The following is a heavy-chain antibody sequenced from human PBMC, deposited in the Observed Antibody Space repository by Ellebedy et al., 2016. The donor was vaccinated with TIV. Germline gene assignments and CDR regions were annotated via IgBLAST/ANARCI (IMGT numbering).Heavy chain of an antibody. J-gene: IGHJ6*02. CDR1: GYTLTELS. D-gene: IGHD4-17*01. Sequence: ASVKVSCKVSGYTLTELSMHWVRQAPGKGLEWMGGFDPEDGETIYAQKFQGRVTMTEDTSTDTAYMELSSLRSEDTAVYYCARHKGPPYGDSEGGYYGMDVWGQGTTVTVSS. CDR3: ARHKGPPYGDSEGGYYGMDV. CDR2: FDPEDGET. V-gene: IGHV1-24*01.